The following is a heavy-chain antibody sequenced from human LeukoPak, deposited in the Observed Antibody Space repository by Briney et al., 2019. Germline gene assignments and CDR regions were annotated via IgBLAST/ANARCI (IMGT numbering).Heavy chain of an antibody. CDR1: GGSIISADHY. CDR2: IFYSGST. D-gene: IGHD3-9*01. V-gene: IGHV4-30-4*01. Sequence: SETLSLTCTVSGGSIISADHYWSWIRQPPGKGLERIGYIFYSGSTYYNPSLKSRLTISVDTSKNQFSLKLSSVTAADTAVYYCARGYYDILTNYPKNFDQWGQGTLVTVSS. CDR3: ARGYYDILTNYPKNFDQ. J-gene: IGHJ4*02.